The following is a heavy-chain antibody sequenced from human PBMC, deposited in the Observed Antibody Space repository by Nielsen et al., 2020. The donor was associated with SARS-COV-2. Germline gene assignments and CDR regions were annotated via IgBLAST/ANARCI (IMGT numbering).Heavy chain of an antibody. J-gene: IGHJ4*02. Sequence: GESLKISCAASGFTFDDYGMSWVRQAPGKGLEWVSGINWNGGSTGYEDSVKGRFTLSRDNAKNSLYLQMNSLRAEDTALYHCARVYYDSSGYLNCFDYWGQGTLVTVSS. CDR1: GFTFDDYG. V-gene: IGHV3-20*01. CDR2: INWNGGST. CDR3: ARVYYDSSGYLNCFDY. D-gene: IGHD3-22*01.